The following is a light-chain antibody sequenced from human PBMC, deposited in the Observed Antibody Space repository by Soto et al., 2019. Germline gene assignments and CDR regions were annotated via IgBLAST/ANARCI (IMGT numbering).Light chain of an antibody. V-gene: IGLV2-8*01. CDR1: SSDVGDNY. Sequence: QSVLAQPPPASGSPGQSVTISCTGTSSDVGDNYVSWYQQHLGKAPKLLIYDVTKRPSGVPDRFSGSKSGNTASLTISGLQSEDEADYYCCSYAVANTLVFGGGTKLTVL. CDR3: CSYAVANTLV. J-gene: IGLJ3*02. CDR2: DVT.